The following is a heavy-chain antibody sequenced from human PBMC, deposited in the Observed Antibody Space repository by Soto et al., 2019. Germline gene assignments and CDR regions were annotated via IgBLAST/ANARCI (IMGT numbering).Heavy chain of an antibody. V-gene: IGHV3-66*01. CDR1: GFTVSNNY. CDR2: IYSGGST. J-gene: IGHJ5*02. CDR3: AGGTHSNSWWFA. D-gene: IGHD2-15*01. Sequence: QLVESGGALVQPGGSLRLSCAASGFTVSNNYMSWVRQAPGKGLEWVSLIYSGGSTKSADSVKGRFTISRDSSKNTVYLQMNSLRAEDTAVYYCAGGTHSNSWWFAWGQGTLVTVSS.